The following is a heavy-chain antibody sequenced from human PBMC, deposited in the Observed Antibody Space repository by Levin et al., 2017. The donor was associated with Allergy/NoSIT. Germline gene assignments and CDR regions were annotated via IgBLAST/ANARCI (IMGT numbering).Heavy chain of an antibody. J-gene: IGHJ5*02. Sequence: SVKVSCKASGGTFSSYAISWVRQTPGQGLEWMGGIIPIFGTANYAQKFQGRVTITADESTSTAYMELSSLRSEDTAVYYCARDQEGRFLEWPKTRWGWFDPWGQGTLVTVSS. D-gene: IGHD3-3*01. CDR3: ARDQEGRFLEWPKTRWGWFDP. CDR1: GGTFSSYA. CDR2: IIPIFGTA. V-gene: IGHV1-69*13.